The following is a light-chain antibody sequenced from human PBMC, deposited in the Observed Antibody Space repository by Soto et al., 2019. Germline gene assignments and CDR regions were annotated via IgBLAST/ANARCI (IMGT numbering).Light chain of an antibody. Sequence: EIVLTQSPGTLSLSPGERATLSCRASQSVSRYLAWYQQKPGQAPRLLIYDASNRATGIPARFSGSGSGTDFTLTISSLEPEDFAVYYCQQRLNWPPITFGRGTRLEIK. CDR1: QSVSRY. CDR3: QQRLNWPPIT. J-gene: IGKJ5*01. CDR2: DAS. V-gene: IGKV3-11*01.